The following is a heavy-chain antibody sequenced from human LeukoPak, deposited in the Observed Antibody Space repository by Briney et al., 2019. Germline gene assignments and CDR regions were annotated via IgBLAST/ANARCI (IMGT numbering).Heavy chain of an antibody. CDR3: ARDGSSSWFLGSPGGWFDP. CDR1: GGSISSYY. Sequence: PSETLSLTCTVSGGSISSYYWSWIRQPPGKGLEWIGYIYYSGSTNYNPSLKSRVTISVDTSKNQFSLKLSSVTAADTAVYYCARDGSSSWFLGSPGGWFDPWGQGTLVTVSS. V-gene: IGHV4-59*01. J-gene: IGHJ5*02. CDR2: IYYSGST. D-gene: IGHD6-13*01.